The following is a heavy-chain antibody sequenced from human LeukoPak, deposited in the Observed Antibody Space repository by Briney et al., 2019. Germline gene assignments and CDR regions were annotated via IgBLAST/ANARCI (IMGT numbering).Heavy chain of an antibody. CDR3: ARVLWFGELFPLYYFDY. CDR1: GVSIGSSSYY. J-gene: IGHJ4*02. V-gene: IGHV4-39*01. D-gene: IGHD3-10*01. Sequence: PSETLSLTCTVSGVSIGSSSYYWGWVPQPPGKGLEWIVSIYYSGSTYYNPALKSRVTISVDTSKNQFSLKLSSVTAADTAVYYCARVLWFGELFPLYYFDYWGQGTLVTVSS. CDR2: IYYSGST.